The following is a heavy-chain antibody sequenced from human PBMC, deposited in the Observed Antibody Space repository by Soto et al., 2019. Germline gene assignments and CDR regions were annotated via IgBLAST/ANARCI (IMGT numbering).Heavy chain of an antibody. Sequence: ASVKVSCKASGYTFTGYYMHWVRQAPGQGLEWMGWINPNSGGTNYAQKFQGRVTMTRNTSNTTAYVELTSLTSDDTGVYYCAGGNFRYWGQGPLVTVSS. CDR2: INPNSGGT. J-gene: IGHJ4*02. CDR3: AGGNFRY. V-gene: IGHV1-2*02. CDR1: GYTFTGYY.